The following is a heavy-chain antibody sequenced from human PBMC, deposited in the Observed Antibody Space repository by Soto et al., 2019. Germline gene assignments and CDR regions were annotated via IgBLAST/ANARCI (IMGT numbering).Heavy chain of an antibody. CDR1: GGSITTNNYY. CDR3: ARGRYRTYYYGSGSRPFDP. V-gene: IGHV4-39*07. J-gene: IGHJ5*02. Sequence: SQTLSLTCTVSGGSITTNNYYWSWIRQPPGKGLEWIGEINHSGSTNYNPSLKSRVTISVDTSKNQFSLKLGSVTAADTAVYYCARGRYRTYYYGSGSRPFDPWGQGTLVTVSS. CDR2: INHSGST. D-gene: IGHD3-10*01.